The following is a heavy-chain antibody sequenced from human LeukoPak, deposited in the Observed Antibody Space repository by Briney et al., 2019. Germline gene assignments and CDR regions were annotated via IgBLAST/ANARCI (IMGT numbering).Heavy chain of an antibody. J-gene: IGHJ4*02. CDR2: IYSGGST. CDR1: GFTVSSNY. Sequence: GGSLRLSCAASGFTVSSNYMSWVRQAPGKGLEWVSVIYSGGSTYYADSVKGRFTISRDNSKNTLYLQMNSLRAEDTAVYYCAKDSRPGYSSSWYGREFDYWGQGTLVTVSS. V-gene: IGHV3-53*05. CDR3: AKDSRPGYSSSWYGREFDY. D-gene: IGHD6-13*01.